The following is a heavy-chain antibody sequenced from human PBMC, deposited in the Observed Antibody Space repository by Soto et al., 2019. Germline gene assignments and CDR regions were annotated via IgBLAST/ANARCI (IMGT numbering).Heavy chain of an antibody. Sequence: SETLSLTCTVSGGSISISSYYWGCIRQPPGKGLEWIGSIYYSGSTYYNPSLKSRVTISVDTSKNQFSLKLSSVTAADTAVYYCARHLGSRVGATFEFDYWGQGTLVTVSS. CDR2: IYYSGST. J-gene: IGHJ4*02. D-gene: IGHD1-26*01. CDR1: GGSISISSYY. CDR3: ARHLGSRVGATFEFDY. V-gene: IGHV4-39*01.